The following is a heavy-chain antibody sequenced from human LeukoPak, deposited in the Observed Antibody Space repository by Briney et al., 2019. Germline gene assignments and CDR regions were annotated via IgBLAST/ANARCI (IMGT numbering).Heavy chain of an antibody. J-gene: IGHJ4*02. Sequence: PGRSLRLSYAASGFTFDDYAMHWVRQAPGKGLEWVSGISWNSGSIGYADSVKGRFTISRDNAKNSLHLQMNSLRTEDTALYYCAKDFVSDSWGSIDYWGQGTLVTVSS. CDR1: GFTFDDYA. D-gene: IGHD6-13*01. CDR2: ISWNSGSI. V-gene: IGHV3-9*01. CDR3: AKDFVSDSWGSIDY.